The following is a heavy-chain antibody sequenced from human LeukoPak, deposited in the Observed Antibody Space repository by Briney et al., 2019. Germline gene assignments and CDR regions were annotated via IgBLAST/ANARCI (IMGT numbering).Heavy chain of an antibody. CDR2: ISGSDGST. CDR3: ARWPLYSSSSDY. D-gene: IGHD6-6*01. V-gene: IGHV3-23*01. CDR1: GFTFSSYT. Sequence: QAGGSLRLSCAASGFTFSSYTMSWVRQAPGKGLEWVSAISGSDGSTNYADSVKGRFTISRDNSKNTLYLQMNSLRAEDTAVYYCARWPLYSSSSDYWGQGTLVTVSS. J-gene: IGHJ4*02.